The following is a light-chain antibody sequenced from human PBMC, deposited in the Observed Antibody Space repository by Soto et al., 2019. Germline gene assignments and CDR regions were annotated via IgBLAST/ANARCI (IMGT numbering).Light chain of an antibody. CDR1: QSVSSSY. CDR2: GAS. J-gene: IGKJ1*01. V-gene: IGKV3-20*01. Sequence: EIVLTQSPGTLSLSPGERATLFCRASQSVSSSYLAWYQQKPGQAPRLLIYGASSRATGIPDRFSGSGSGTDFTLTISRLEPEDFAVYYCHQYGSSAWTFGQGTKV. CDR3: HQYGSSAWT.